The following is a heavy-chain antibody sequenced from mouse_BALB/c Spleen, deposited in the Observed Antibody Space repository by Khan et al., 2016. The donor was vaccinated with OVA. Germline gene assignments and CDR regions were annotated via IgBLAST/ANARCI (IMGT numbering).Heavy chain of an antibody. CDR3: ARDGSRYNYAMDH. CDR1: GYSITSDYA. D-gene: IGHD2-3*01. V-gene: IGHV3-2*02. CDR2: ISYSGST. J-gene: IGHJ4*01. Sequence: VKLLVSGPGLVKPSQSLSLTCTVTGYSITSDYAWNWIRQFPGNKLEWMGYISYSGSTNYNPALKSRISITRDTSKNQFFLQFNSVTTEDTATYYCARDGSRYNYAMDHWGQGTSVTVSS.